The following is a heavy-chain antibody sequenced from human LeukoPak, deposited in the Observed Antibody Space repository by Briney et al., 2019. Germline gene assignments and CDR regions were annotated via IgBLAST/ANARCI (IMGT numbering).Heavy chain of an antibody. D-gene: IGHD6-13*01. CDR1: GYTFTSYA. CDR2: INAGNGNT. CDR3: ARGIGSSWYKYYFDY. Sequence: ASVTVSCKASGYTFTSYAMHWVRQAPGQRLEWMGWINAGNGNTKYSQKFQGRVTITRDTSASTAYMELSSLRSEDTAVYYCARGIGSSWYKYYFDYWGQGTLVTVSS. V-gene: IGHV1-3*01. J-gene: IGHJ4*02.